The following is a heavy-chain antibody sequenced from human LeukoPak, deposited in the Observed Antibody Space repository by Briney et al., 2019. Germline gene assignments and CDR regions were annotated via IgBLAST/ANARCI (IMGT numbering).Heavy chain of an antibody. CDR1: GFTFSSYS. J-gene: IGHJ4*02. CDR3: ARAHPTAAPFDY. CDR2: ISSSSNYI. V-gene: IGHV3-21*01. D-gene: IGHD6-13*01. Sequence: GGSLRLSCAASGFTFSSYSMNWVRQAPGKGLEWVSSISSSSNYIYYADSVKGRFTISRDNAKNSLYLQINSLRAEDTAVHYRARAHPTAAPFDYWGQGTLVTVSS.